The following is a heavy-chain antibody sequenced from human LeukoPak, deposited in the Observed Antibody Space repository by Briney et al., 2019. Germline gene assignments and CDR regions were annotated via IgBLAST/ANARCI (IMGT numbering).Heavy chain of an antibody. CDR3: ARDEGGDSSSWFPFDY. CDR1: GGSISSSSYY. D-gene: IGHD6-13*01. V-gene: IGHV4-39*07. Sequence: SETLSLTCTVSGGSISSSSYYWGWIRQPPGKGLEWIGSIYYSGSTYYNPSLKSRVTISVDTSKNQFSLKLSSVTAADTAVYYCARDEGGDSSSWFPFDYWGQGTLVTVSS. CDR2: IYYSGST. J-gene: IGHJ4*02.